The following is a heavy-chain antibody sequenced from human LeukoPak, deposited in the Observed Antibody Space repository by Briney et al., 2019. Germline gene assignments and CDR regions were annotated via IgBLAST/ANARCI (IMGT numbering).Heavy chain of an antibody. CDR1: GFTFSSYA. J-gene: IGHJ4*02. Sequence: GRSLRLSCAASGFTFSSYAMHWVRQAPGKGLEWVAVISYDGSNKYYADSVKGRFTISRDNSKNTLYLQMNSLRAEDTAVYYCARDRGYYFDYWGQGTLVAVSS. CDR3: ARDRGYYFDY. CDR2: ISYDGSNK. V-gene: IGHV3-30-3*01.